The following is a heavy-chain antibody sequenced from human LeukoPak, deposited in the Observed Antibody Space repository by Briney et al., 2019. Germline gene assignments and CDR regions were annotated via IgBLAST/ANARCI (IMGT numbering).Heavy chain of an antibody. J-gene: IGHJ4*02. V-gene: IGHV1-2*02. CDR2: INPNSGGT. Sequence: ASVEVSCKASGYTLTGYYMHWVRQAPGQGLEWMGWINPNSGGTNFAQKFQGRVTMTRDTSISTAYMELSRLRSDDTAVYFCARVGYSGYVLEFWGQGTLVTVSS. CDR1: GYTLTGYY. D-gene: IGHD5-12*01. CDR3: ARVGYSGYVLEF.